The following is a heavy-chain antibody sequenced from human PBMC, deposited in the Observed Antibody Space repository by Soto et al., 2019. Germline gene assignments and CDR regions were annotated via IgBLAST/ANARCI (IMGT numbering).Heavy chain of an antibody. CDR1: GDSISSSTYY. CDR2: IYHTGTT. J-gene: IGHJ4*02. Sequence: KPSETLSLTCNVSGDSISSSTYYWGWIREPPGKGLEWIGCIYHTGTTYYNPSLKSRVTISVDTSKNQFSLKLSSVTAADTAVYYCARPYFSSSSMFDYWGQGTLVTVSS. V-gene: IGHV4-39*01. CDR3: ARPYFSSSSMFDY. D-gene: IGHD6-6*01.